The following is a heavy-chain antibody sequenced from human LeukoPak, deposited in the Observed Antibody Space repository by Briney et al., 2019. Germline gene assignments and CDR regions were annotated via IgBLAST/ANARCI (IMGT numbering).Heavy chain of an antibody. CDR1: GGSTSSYY. V-gene: IGHV4-59*01. D-gene: IGHD3-10*01. Sequence: SETLSLTCTVSGGSTSSYYWSWIRQPPGKGLEWIGYIYYSGSTNYNPSLKSRVTISVDTSKHQFSLKLSSVTAADTAVYYCARGYYGSGSYFRGMDVWGQGTTVTVSS. CDR2: IYYSGST. J-gene: IGHJ6*02. CDR3: ARGYYGSGSYFRGMDV.